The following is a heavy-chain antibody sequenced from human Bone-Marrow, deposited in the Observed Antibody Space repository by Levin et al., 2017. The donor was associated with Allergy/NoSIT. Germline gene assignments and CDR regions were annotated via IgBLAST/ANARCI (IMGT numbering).Heavy chain of an antibody. CDR1: ALIVNDHD. CDR3: ARGLVGSMFLDY. V-gene: IGHV3-21*06. Sequence: TSGGSLRLSCEGSALIVNDHDVNWVRQAPGKGLEWVSSISFHSSSIYYADSVKGRFTVSRDNTKNSVFLQMNSLRGEDSAVYYCARGLVGSMFLDYWGQGILVTVSS. D-gene: IGHD3-9*01. CDR2: ISFHSSSI. J-gene: IGHJ4*02.